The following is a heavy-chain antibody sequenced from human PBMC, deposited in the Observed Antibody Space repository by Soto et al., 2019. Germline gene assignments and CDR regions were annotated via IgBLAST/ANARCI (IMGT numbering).Heavy chain of an antibody. CDR3: ARPSVYGSTDNWFDP. CDR2: ISAYNGNT. D-gene: IGHD6-13*01. Sequence: QVQLVQSGAEVKKPGASVKVSCKASGYTFTSYGISWVRQSPGQGLEWMGWISAYNGNTNNAQQFKGRVAVTTDTPTSTAYMELMNLRSADTAVYYCARPSVYGSTDNWFDPCCQGSLVTVSS. V-gene: IGHV1-18*01. J-gene: IGHJ5*02. CDR1: GYTFTSYG.